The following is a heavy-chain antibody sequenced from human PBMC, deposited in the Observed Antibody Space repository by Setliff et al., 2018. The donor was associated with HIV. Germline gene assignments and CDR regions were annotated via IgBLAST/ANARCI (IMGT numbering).Heavy chain of an antibody. V-gene: IGHV3-7*04. D-gene: IGHD3-10*01. CDR3: ARDPAFGAFDI. CDR1: GFTFSSSW. J-gene: IGHJ3*02. CDR2: MNRGGREK. Sequence: LRLSCAASGFTFSSSWMTWVRQAPGRGLEYVAGMNRGGREKLYADSVKGRFSISRDNAKNSLYLQMSSLRTEDTAVYFCARDPAFGAFDIWGQGTMVTVSS.